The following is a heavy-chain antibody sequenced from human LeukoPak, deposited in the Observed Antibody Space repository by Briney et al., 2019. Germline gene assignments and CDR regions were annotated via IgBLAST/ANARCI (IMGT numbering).Heavy chain of an antibody. V-gene: IGHV3-23*01. D-gene: IGHD3-9*01. CDR2: ISGSGGST. CDR3: AKGGRDYDILTGYYSRNPFDY. J-gene: IGHJ4*02. CDR1: GFTFSSYA. Sequence: GGSLRLSCAASGFTFSSYAMSWVRQAPGKGLEWVSGISGSGGSTYYADSVKGRFTISRDNSKNTLYLQMNSLRAEDTAVYYCAKGGRDYDILTGYYSRNPFDYWGQGTLVTVSS.